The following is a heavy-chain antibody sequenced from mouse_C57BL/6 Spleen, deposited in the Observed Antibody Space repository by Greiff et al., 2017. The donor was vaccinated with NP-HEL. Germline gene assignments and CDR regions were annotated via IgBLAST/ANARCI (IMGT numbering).Heavy chain of an antibody. CDR1: GYTFTSYW. Sequence: QVQLQQPGAELVKPGASVKLSCKASGYTFTSYWMHWVKQRPGQGLEWIGMIHPNSGSTNYNEKFKSKATLTVDKSSSTAYMQLSSLTSEDSAVYYCATGDYDSWYFDVWGTGTTVTVSS. D-gene: IGHD2-4*01. CDR3: ATGDYDSWYFDV. CDR2: IHPNSGST. J-gene: IGHJ1*03. V-gene: IGHV1-64*01.